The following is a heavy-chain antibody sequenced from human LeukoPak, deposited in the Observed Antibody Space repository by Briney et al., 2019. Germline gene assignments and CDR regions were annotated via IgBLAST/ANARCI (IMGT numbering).Heavy chain of an antibody. Sequence: HGVSVKVSCKASGGTFSSYAISWVRQAPGQGLEWMGGIIPIFGTANYAQKFQGRVTITADESTSTAYMELSSLRSEDTAVYYCARDGSPERITIFEYGMDVWGQGTTVTVSS. CDR1: GGTFSSYA. CDR2: IIPIFGTA. V-gene: IGHV1-69*13. CDR3: ARDGSPERITIFEYGMDV. D-gene: IGHD3-3*01. J-gene: IGHJ6*02.